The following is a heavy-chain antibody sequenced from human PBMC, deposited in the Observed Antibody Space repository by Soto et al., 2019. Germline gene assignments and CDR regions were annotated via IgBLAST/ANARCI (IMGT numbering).Heavy chain of an antibody. D-gene: IGHD6-6*01. CDR3: ARVSARYYYYGMDV. J-gene: IGHJ6*02. CDR2: ISPNSGGT. V-gene: IGHV1-2*04. CDR1: GYTFSSYG. Sequence: ASVKVSCKASGYTFSSYGISWVRQAPGQGLEWMGWISPNSGGTNYAQKFQGWVTMTRDTSISTAYMELSRLRSDDTAVYYCARVSARYYYYGMDVWGQGTTVTVSS.